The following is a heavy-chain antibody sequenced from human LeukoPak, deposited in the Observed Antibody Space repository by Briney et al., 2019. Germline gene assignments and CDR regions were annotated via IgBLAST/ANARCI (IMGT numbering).Heavy chain of an antibody. V-gene: IGHV7-4-1*02. D-gene: IGHD1-20*01. Sequence: ASVKVSCKASGYTFTTYAMNWVRQAPGQGLEWMGWINTNTGNPTYAQGFTGRFVFSLDTSVSTAYLQISSLKAEDTAVYYCARRGNWNDFYYYMDVWGKGTTVTISS. J-gene: IGHJ6*03. CDR2: INTNTGNP. CDR1: GYTFTTYA. CDR3: ARRGNWNDFYYYMDV.